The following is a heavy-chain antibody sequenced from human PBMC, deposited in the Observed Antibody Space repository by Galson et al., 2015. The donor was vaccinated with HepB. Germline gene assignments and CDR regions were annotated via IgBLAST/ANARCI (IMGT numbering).Heavy chain of an antibody. V-gene: IGHV4-34*01. CDR1: GGSFSGYY. CDR2: IDHSETT. D-gene: IGHD1-1*01. Sequence: ETLSLTCAVYGGSFSGYYWNWIRQPPGMGLEWLGEIDHSETTNHNPSLKSRVAMSVDTSKTQFSLKVSSVTAADTAVYYCARGRRGWNDEFYLDYWGQGTLVTVSS. J-gene: IGHJ4*02. CDR3: ARGRRGWNDEFYLDY.